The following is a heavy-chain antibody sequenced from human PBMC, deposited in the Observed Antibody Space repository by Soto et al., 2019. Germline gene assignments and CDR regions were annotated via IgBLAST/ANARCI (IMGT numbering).Heavy chain of an antibody. D-gene: IGHD3-3*01. CDR2: ISGSGGST. CDR3: ETSGRYYDFWSGYSQGSNC. J-gene: IGHJ4*02. Sequence: EVQLLESGGGLVQPGGSLRLSCAASGFTFSSYAMSWVRQAPGKGLEWVPAISGSGGSTYYADSVKGRFTISRDNTKNTLYLQRNSLGAEATAVYYCETSGRYYDFWSGYSQGSNCWGQGTLVTVSS. CDR1: GFTFSSYA. V-gene: IGHV3-23*01.